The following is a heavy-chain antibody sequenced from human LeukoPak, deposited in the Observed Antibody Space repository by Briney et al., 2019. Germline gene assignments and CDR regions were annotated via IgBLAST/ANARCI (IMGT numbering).Heavy chain of an antibody. CDR2: IHSGGGT. CDR3: ARGRYSGTTYYFDY. V-gene: IGHV3-53*01. Sequence: GGSLRLSCAASGFTVSTTYMTWVRQAPGKGLEWVSIIHSGGGTDYADSVKGRFTISRDNAKNSLYLQMNSLRAEDTAMYYCARGRYSGTTYYFDYWGQGTLVTVSS. D-gene: IGHD5-12*01. CDR1: GFTVSTTY. J-gene: IGHJ4*02.